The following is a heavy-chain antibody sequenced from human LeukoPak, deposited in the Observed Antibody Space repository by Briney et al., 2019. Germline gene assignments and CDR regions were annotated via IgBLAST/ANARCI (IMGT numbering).Heavy chain of an antibody. J-gene: IGHJ5*02. Sequence: SGTLSLTCTVSGYSISSGYYWGWIRQPPGKGLGWIGSIYHSGSTYYNPSLKSRVTISVDTSKNQFSLKLSSVTAADTAVYYCARDSSGSYYPNWFDPWGQGTLVTVSS. D-gene: IGHD1-26*01. CDR1: GYSISSGYY. V-gene: IGHV4-38-2*02. CDR3: ARDSSGSYYPNWFDP. CDR2: IYHSGST.